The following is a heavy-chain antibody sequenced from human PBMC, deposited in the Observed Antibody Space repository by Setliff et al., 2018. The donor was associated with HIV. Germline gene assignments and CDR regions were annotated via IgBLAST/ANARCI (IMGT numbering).Heavy chain of an antibody. Sequence: SETLSLTCTVSGDSISGSSYYWGWIRQSPGRELEWLGSVYFSGTTYYNPSLKSRVKVSVNMSQNQFSLKLSSVTAADTAVYYCAKLGDSTGVYSYFDYWGQGMLVTVSS. V-gene: IGHV4-39*07. J-gene: IGHJ4*02. D-gene: IGHD7-27*01. CDR2: VYFSGTT. CDR1: GDSISGSSYY. CDR3: AKLGDSTGVYSYFDY.